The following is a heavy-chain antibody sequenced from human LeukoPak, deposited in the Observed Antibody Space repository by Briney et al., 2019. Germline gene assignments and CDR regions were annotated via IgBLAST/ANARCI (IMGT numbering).Heavy chain of an antibody. CDR3: ARGAWTAYYFDY. CDR1: GFTFSSYS. D-gene: IGHD3/OR15-3a*01. J-gene: IGHJ4*02. CDR2: ISSSSSYI. Sequence: GGSLRLSCAASGFTFSSYSMNWVRQAPGKGLEWVSSISSSSSYIYYADSVKGRFTISRDNAKNSLYLQMNSLRAEDTAVYYCARGAWTAYYFDYWGQGTLVTVSS. V-gene: IGHV3-21*01.